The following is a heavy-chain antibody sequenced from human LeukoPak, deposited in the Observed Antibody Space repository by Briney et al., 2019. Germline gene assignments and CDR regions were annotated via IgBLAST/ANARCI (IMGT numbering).Heavy chain of an antibody. CDR1: GFTFSSYG. D-gene: IGHD6-6*01. CDR2: ISYDGSNK. CDR3: AKEFTRITNFDY. V-gene: IGHV3-30*18. Sequence: GGSLRLSCAASGFTFSSYGMHWVRQAPGKGLEWVAVISYDGSNKYYGDSVKGRFTISRDNSKNTLYLQMNSLRPEDTAVHYCAKEFTRITNFDYWGQGTLVTVSS. J-gene: IGHJ4*02.